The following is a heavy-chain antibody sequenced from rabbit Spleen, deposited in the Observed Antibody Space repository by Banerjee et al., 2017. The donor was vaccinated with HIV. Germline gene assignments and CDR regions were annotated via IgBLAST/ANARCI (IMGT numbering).Heavy chain of an antibody. CDR1: GFSFTSSYW. D-gene: IGHD2-1*01. J-gene: IGHJ4*01. Sequence: QSLEESGGDLVKTGASLTLTCTASGFSFTSSYWICWVRQAPGKGLEWIACIRGSSSGTTYYASWAKGRFTISKTSTTVTLQLNSLTAADTATYFCVRDLGYDDDTEKGYFNLWGPGTLVTVS. V-gene: IGHV1S40*01. CDR3: VRDLGYDDDTEKGYFNL. CDR2: IRGSSSGTT.